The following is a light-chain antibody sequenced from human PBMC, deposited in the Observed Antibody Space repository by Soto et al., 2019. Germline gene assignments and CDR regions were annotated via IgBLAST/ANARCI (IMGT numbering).Light chain of an antibody. V-gene: IGKV1-12*01. CDR3: QQANSFPLT. Sequence: TQSPGTLSLSPGERATLSCRASQSVIDMYLAWYQQKPGKAPNLLIYAASSLQSGVPSRFSGSGSGTDFTLTISSLQPEDFATYYCQQANSFPLTFGQGTKLEIK. J-gene: IGKJ2*01. CDR1: QSVIDM. CDR2: AAS.